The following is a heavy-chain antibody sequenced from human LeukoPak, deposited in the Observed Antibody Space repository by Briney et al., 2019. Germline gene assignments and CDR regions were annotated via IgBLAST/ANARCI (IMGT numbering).Heavy chain of an antibody. J-gene: IGHJ6*03. CDR1: GFTFDDYG. CDR2: INWNGAGT. V-gene: IGHV3-20*04. Sequence: PGGSLRLSCAASGFTFDDYGMRWVRQVPGKGLEWVSGINWNGAGTGYADSVKGGFTISRDNAKNSLYLQMNSLRAEDTAFYYCARVPRARAVTGTTYYYYMDVWGKGTTVTVSS. CDR3: ARVPRARAVTGTTYYYYMDV. D-gene: IGHD1-7*01.